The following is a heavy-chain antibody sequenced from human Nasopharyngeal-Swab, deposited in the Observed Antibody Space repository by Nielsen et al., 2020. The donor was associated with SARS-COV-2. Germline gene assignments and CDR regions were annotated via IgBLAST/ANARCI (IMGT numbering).Heavy chain of an antibody. Sequence: GESLKISCAASGFTFSSYGMHWVRQAPGKGLEWVAVIWYDGSNKYYADSVKGRFTISRDNSKNTLYLQMNSLRAEDTAVYYCARGQESYSSSWLNGYFDLWGRGTLGTVSS. CDR3: ARGQESYSSSWLNGYFDL. D-gene: IGHD6-13*01. J-gene: IGHJ2*01. CDR2: IWYDGSNK. CDR1: GFTFSSYG. V-gene: IGHV3-33*01.